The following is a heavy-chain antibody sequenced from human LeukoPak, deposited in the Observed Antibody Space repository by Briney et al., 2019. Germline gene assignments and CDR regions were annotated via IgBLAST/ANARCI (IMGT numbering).Heavy chain of an antibody. V-gene: IGHV1-8*01. D-gene: IGHD6-19*01. J-gene: IGHJ4*02. CDR3: AKDRSSSGWSACDY. Sequence: ASVKVSCKASGYTFTSYDINWVRQATGQGLEWMGWMNPNSGNTGYAQKFQGRVTMTRNTSISTAYMELSSLRSEDTAVYYCAKDRSSSGWSACDYWGQGTLVTVSS. CDR1: GYTFTSYD. CDR2: MNPNSGNT.